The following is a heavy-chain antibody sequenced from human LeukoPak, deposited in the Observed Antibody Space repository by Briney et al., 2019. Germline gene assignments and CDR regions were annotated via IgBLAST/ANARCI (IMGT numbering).Heavy chain of an antibody. CDR3: ARDGGATSSSGFGS. V-gene: IGHV4-59*01. CDR2: IYYSGST. Sequence: SETLSLTCTVSGGSISSYYWSWIRQPPGKGLEWIGYIYYSGSTNYNPSLKSRVTISVDTSKNQFSLKLSSVTAADTAVYYCARDGGATSSSGFGSWGQGTLVTVSS. CDR1: GGSISSYY. D-gene: IGHD1-26*01. J-gene: IGHJ5*02.